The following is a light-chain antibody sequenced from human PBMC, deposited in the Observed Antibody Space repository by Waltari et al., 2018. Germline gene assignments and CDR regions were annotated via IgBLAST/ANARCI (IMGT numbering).Light chain of an antibody. CDR2: GTT. CDR3: QSYDSSLYYV. J-gene: IGLJ1*01. Sequence: QSVLTQPPSVSGAPGQRVTISCTGSSSNIGAGYDVHWYQQLPGTAPKLLINGTTDRPSGVPDRFSGSKSGTSASLAITGLQAEDEADYHCQSYDSSLYYVFGTGTKVTVL. V-gene: IGLV1-40*01. CDR1: SSNIGAGYD.